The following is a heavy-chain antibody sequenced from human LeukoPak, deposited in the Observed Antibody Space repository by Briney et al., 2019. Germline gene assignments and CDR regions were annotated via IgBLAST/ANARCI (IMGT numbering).Heavy chain of an antibody. CDR2: INHSGST. CDR3: AREDWYSDL. J-gene: IGHJ2*01. Sequence: SETLSLTCAVYGGSLTDYYWAWIRQPPGKGLEWIGEINHSGSTNYSPSLKSRVTISLDTSKNQFFLKLNSVTAADTAVYYCAREDWYSDLWGRGTLVTVSS. CDR1: GGSLTDYY. V-gene: IGHV4-34*01.